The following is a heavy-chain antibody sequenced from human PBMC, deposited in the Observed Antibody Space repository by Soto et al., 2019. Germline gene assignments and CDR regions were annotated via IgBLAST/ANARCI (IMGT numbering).Heavy chain of an antibody. CDR3: ASARGASAGD. D-gene: IGHD6-13*01. CDR1: GFIVSRNY. CDR2: IYSGGST. J-gene: IGHJ4*02. Sequence: EVQLVESGGGLVQPGGSLGLSCAASGFIVSRNYTSWVRQAPGQGLEWVSLIYSGGSTYYADSVKGRFTISRDNSKNTVYLQMNSLRVEDTAVYHCASARGASAGDWGQGTLVTVSS. V-gene: IGHV3-66*01.